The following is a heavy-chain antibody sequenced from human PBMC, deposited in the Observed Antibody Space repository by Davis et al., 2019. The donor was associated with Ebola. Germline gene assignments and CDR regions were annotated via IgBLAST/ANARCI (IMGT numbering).Heavy chain of an antibody. CDR2: IRGHGCST. V-gene: IGHV3-23*01. CDR3: ARGGSGVGTFWYGMDV. CDR1: GFPSSSYA. J-gene: IGHJ6*02. Sequence: AGSLSLTCAVSGFPSSSYAMRRSRQTPGPGLDWVSAIRGHGCSTYYADSVKGRFTISRDNSKNTLYLQMNSLRAEDTAVYYCARGGSGVGTFWYGMDVWGQGTTVTVSS. D-gene: IGHD1-26*01.